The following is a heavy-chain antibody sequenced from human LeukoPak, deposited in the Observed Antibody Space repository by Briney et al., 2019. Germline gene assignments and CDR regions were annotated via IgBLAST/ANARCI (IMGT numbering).Heavy chain of an antibody. V-gene: IGHV3-23*01. Sequence: PGGSLRLSCAASGFTFSSYAMSWVRQALGKGLEWVSAISGSGGSTYYADTVKGRFTISRDNSKNTLYLHMNSLRAEDTAVYYCAKDQKVATTSNFDYWGQGTLVTVSS. CDR2: ISGSGGST. CDR3: AKDQKVATTSNFDY. J-gene: IGHJ4*02. D-gene: IGHD5-12*01. CDR1: GFTFSSYA.